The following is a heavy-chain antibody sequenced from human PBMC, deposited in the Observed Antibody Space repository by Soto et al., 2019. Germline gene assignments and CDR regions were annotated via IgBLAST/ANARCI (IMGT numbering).Heavy chain of an antibody. J-gene: IGHJ5*02. CDR2: INHSGST. Sequence: SETLSLTCTVSGGSVSSNSYYWSWIRQPPGKGLEWVGEINHSGSTNYNPSLKSRVTISVDTSKNQFSLKLSSVTAADTAVYYCARGGVTYYYGSGSWWFDPWGQGTLVTVSS. CDR3: ARGGVTYYYGSGSWWFDP. D-gene: IGHD3-10*01. V-gene: IGHV4-39*07. CDR1: GGSVSSNSYY.